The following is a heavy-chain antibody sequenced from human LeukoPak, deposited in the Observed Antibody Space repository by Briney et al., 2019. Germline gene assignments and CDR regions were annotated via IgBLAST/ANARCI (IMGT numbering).Heavy chain of an antibody. CDR1: GGSISSSGYY. CDR2: IHHSGRT. J-gene: IGHJ3*02. CDR3: ARGLIRGIAVAGPPGEAFDI. V-gene: IGHV4-39*07. D-gene: IGHD6-19*01. Sequence: SETLSLTCTVSGGSISSSGYYWGWIRQPPGKGLEWIGSIHHSGRTYYNPSLKSRVNISVDTSKNQFSLKLSSVTAADTAVYYCARGLIRGIAVAGPPGEAFDIWGQGTMVTVSS.